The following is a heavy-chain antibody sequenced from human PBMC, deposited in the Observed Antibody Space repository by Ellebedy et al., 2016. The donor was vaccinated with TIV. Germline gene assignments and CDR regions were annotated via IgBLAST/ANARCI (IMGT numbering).Heavy chain of an antibody. Sequence: PGGSLRLSCAASGFTFSSYWMGWVRRAPGKGLEWVANINADGSLEYYVDSVKGRFTISRDNAKNSLYLQMNSLRAEDTAVYYCARVPWGSGAVNWFDPWGQGTLVTVSS. V-gene: IGHV3-7*01. CDR3: ARVPWGSGAVNWFDP. CDR1: GFTFSSYW. J-gene: IGHJ5*02. CDR2: INADGSLE. D-gene: IGHD3-10*01.